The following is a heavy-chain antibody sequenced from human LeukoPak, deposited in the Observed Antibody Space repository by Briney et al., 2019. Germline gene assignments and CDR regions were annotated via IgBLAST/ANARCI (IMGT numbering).Heavy chain of an antibody. Sequence: GGSLRLSCAASGFTVSSDYMSWVRRPPGKGLEWVSVIYSGGSTNYADSVKGRFTISRDNSKNTLHLQMNSLRADDTAVYYCARDGAVLTGYYDYWGQGTLVTVSS. J-gene: IGHJ4*02. V-gene: IGHV3-53*01. CDR3: ARDGAVLTGYYDY. CDR2: IYSGGST. CDR1: GFTVSSDY. D-gene: IGHD3-9*01.